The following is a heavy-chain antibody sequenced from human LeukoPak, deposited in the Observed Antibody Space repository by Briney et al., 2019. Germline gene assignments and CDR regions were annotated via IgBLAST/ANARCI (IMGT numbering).Heavy chain of an antibody. CDR1: GFTFSSYR. CDR3: ARDKGPHSGSYFYY. V-gene: IGHV3-48*01. CDR2: ISSSSSTI. D-gene: IGHD1-26*01. Sequence: GGSLRLSCAASGFTFSSYRMNWVRQAPGKGLEWVSYISSSSSTIYYADSVKGRFTISRDNAKNSLYLQMNSLRAEDTAVYYCARDKGPHSGSYFYYWGQGTLVTVSS. J-gene: IGHJ4*02.